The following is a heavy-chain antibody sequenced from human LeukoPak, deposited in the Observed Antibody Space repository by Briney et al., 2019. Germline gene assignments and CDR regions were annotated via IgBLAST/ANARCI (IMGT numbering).Heavy chain of an antibody. CDR3: ARIYYGSGSYSAGIDY. J-gene: IGHJ4*02. CDR2: IYSGGST. D-gene: IGHD3-10*01. Sequence: GGSLRLSCAASGFTVSSNYMSWVRQAPGKGLEWVSVIYSGGSTYYADSVKGRFTISRDNSKNTLYLQMNSLRAEDTAVYYCARIYYGSGSYSAGIDYWGQGTLVTVSS. CDR1: GFTVSSNY. V-gene: IGHV3-66*01.